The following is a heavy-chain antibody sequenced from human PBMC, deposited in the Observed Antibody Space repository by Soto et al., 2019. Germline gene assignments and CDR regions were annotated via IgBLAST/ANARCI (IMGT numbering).Heavy chain of an antibody. J-gene: IGHJ4*02. D-gene: IGHD3-16*01. CDR1: GFTFSSYA. CDR2: ISYDGNNK. V-gene: IGHV3-30*04. CDR3: AKALGSFEYIRLPSLFDS. Sequence: QVQLVDSGGGVVQPGASLRLSCAASGFTFSSYAMHWVRQAPGKGLQWVGFISYDGNNKYYADSAKGRCTISRDNSKNTLSLQMSSLRGDDTAVYYCAKALGSFEYIRLPSLFDSWGQGTLVTVSS.